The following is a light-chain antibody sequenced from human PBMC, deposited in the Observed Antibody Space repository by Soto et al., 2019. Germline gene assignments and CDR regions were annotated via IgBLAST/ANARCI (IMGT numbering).Light chain of an antibody. V-gene: IGLV1-47*01. CDR3: AGWDDSLSGYV. CDR1: SSNIGSNF. Sequence: QSVLTQPPSASGTPGQRVTISCSGRSSNIGSNFVYWYQHLPGTAPKLVIYRNSQRPSGVPDRFSGSKSDTSASLAISGLQSEDEADYYCAGWDDSLSGYVFGPGTKVTVL. J-gene: IGLJ1*01. CDR2: RNS.